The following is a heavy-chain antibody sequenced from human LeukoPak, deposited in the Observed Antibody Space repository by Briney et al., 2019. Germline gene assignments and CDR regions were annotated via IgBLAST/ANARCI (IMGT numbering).Heavy chain of an antibody. CDR3: AKAHVSGYYRLRDAFDI. V-gene: IGHV3-23*01. CDR2: ISGSGGST. CDR1: GFTVSSNY. Sequence: GGSLRLSCAASGFTVSSNYMSWVRQAPGKGLEWVSAISGSGGSTYYADSVKGRFTISRDNSKNTLYLQMNSLRAEDTAVYYCAKAHVSGYYRLRDAFDIWGQGTMVTVSS. D-gene: IGHD3-22*01. J-gene: IGHJ3*02.